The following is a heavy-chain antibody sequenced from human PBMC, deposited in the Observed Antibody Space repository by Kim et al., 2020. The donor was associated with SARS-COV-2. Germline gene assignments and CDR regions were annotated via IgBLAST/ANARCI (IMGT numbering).Heavy chain of an antibody. CDR1: GFIFSNYW. CDR3: ARARHYYGSGTDAFDI. V-gene: IGHV3-7*04. D-gene: IGHD3-10*01. Sequence: GGSLRLSCAASGFIFSNYWMSWVRQAPGKGLEWVANIKQVGSEKYYVDSVKGRFIISRDNGKNSVYLQMNSLRAEDTAVYYCARARHYYGSGTDAFDIWGQGTMVTVSS. J-gene: IGHJ3*02. CDR2: IKQVGSEK.